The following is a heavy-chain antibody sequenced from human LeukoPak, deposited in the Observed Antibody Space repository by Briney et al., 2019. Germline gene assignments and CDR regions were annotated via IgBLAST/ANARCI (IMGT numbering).Heavy chain of an antibody. V-gene: IGHV3-30-3*01. D-gene: IGHD6-19*01. CDR2: ISFDGSNK. J-gene: IGHJ3*02. CDR1: GFTFSSYA. Sequence: GRSLRLSCAASGFTFSSYAMHWVRQAPGKGLEWVAIISFDGSNKYYADSVKGRFTISRDNSKNTLYLQMNSLRAEDTAVYYCAKAWQWLFDAFDIWGQGTMVTVSS. CDR3: AKAWQWLFDAFDI.